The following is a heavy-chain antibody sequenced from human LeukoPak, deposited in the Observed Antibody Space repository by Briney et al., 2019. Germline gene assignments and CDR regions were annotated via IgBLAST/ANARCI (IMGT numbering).Heavy chain of an antibody. CDR1: GFTFSSYA. D-gene: IGHD2-2*01. CDR3: AKDTRGVVVPAAPFDY. CDR2: ISGSGGST. V-gene: IGHV3-23*01. Sequence: GGSLRLSCAASGFTFSSYAMSWVRQAPGKGLEWVSAISGSGGSTYYADSVKGRFPISRDNSKNTLYLQMNSMRAEDTAVYYCAKDTRGVVVPAAPFDYWGQGTLVTVSS. J-gene: IGHJ4*02.